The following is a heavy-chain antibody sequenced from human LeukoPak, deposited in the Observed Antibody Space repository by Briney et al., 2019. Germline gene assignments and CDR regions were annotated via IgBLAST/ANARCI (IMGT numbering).Heavy chain of an antibody. J-gene: IGHJ4*02. Sequence: PSETLSLTCSVSGGSITSSSHYWGWIRQSPEKGLEWIGSIYYSGSTYYNPSLKSRVTISIDTSRSQFSLKLNSVTAADTAVYYCAREGGPYRPLDYSGQGTLVTVSS. V-gene: IGHV4-39*02. CDR3: AREGGPYRPLDY. CDR2: IYYSGST. CDR1: GGSITSSSHY.